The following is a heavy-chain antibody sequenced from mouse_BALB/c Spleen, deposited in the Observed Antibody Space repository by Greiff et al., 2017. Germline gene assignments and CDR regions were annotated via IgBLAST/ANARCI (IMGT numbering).Heavy chain of an antibody. J-gene: IGHJ4*01. Sequence: GQLVESGGGLVKPGGSLKLSCAASGFTFSSYAMSWVRQSPEKRLEWVAEISSGGSYTYYPDTVTGRFTISRDNAKNTLYLEMSSLRSEDTAMYYCARITTVVDYYAMDYWGQGTSVTVSS. CDR3: ARITTVVDYYAMDY. V-gene: IGHV5-9-4*01. D-gene: IGHD1-1*01. CDR2: ISSGGSYT. CDR1: GFTFSSYA.